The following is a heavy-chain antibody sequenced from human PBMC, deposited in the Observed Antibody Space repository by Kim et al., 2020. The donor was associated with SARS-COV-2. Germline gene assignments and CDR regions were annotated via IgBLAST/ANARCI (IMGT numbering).Heavy chain of an antibody. Sequence: ASVKVSCKASGYTFTSSGVSWVRQAPGQGLEWMGWISANNGDTHYAQKFQGRVTLTTETSTTTSYMELRSLGSDDTAVYYCVRKQQWMAPDYWGQGTLVTASS. CDR1: GYTFTSSG. V-gene: IGHV1-18*01. J-gene: IGHJ4*02. CDR2: ISANNGDT. CDR3: VRKQQWMAPDY. D-gene: IGHD6-19*01.